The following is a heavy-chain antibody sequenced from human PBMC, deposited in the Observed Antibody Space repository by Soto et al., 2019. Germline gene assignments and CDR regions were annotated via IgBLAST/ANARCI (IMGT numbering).Heavy chain of an antibody. V-gene: IGHV3-48*03. CDR1: GFKFSSYE. CDR2: IRQSGDII. CDR3: ATRQSVSYGPLFDQ. D-gene: IGHD3-16*01. J-gene: IGHJ4*02. Sequence: EVQLEESGGGLVQPGGSLRLACAGSGFKFSSYEMNWVRQAPGKGLEWLSFIRQSGDIIYYADSVKGRFTISRDNAKNLLYRHMNTLRVEDTAIYYCATRQSVSYGPLFDQWGQGTLVTVSS.